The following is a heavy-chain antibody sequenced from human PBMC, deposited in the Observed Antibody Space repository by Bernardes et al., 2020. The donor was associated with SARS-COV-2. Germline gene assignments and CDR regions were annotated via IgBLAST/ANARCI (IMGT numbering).Heavy chain of an antibody. Sequence: GGSLRLSCAASGFTFSSYWMHWVRQVPGKGLVWVSRINSDGSSTNYADSVKGRFTISRDNAKNSLYLQMNSLRAEDTAVYYCARDITGRELDYGMDVWGQGTTVTVSS. CDR2: INSDGSST. CDR3: ARDITGRELDYGMDV. V-gene: IGHV3-74*01. D-gene: IGHD1-26*01. CDR1: GFTFSSYW. J-gene: IGHJ6*02.